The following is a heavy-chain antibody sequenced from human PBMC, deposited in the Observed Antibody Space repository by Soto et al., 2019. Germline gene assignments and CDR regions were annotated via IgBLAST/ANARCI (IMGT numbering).Heavy chain of an antibody. J-gene: IGHJ4*02. V-gene: IGHV3-23*01. D-gene: IGHD1-1*01. Sequence: GESLTISCAASGFTFSSYAMSWVRQAPGKGLEWVSAISGSGGSTYYADSVKGRFTISRDNSKNTLYLQMNRLRAEDTAVYYCAKDRRLFNWNDVGLFDYWGQGTLVTVSS. CDR3: AKDRRLFNWNDVGLFDY. CDR2: ISGSGGST. CDR1: GFTFSSYA.